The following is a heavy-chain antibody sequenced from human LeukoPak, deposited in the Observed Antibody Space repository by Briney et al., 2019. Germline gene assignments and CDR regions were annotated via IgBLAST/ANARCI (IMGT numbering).Heavy chain of an antibody. J-gene: IGHJ4*02. CDR3: AKRYCSATSCSLFDY. D-gene: IGHD2-2*01. Sequence: PGGSLRLSCAASGFTFSGSAMNWVRQAPGKGLEWVSAISGSGGTTYYADSVKGRFTISRDNSKNTLYLQMNSLRAEDTAVYYCAKRYCSATSCSLFDYWGQGTLVTVSA. CDR2: ISGSGGTT. CDR1: GFTFSGSA. V-gene: IGHV3-23*01.